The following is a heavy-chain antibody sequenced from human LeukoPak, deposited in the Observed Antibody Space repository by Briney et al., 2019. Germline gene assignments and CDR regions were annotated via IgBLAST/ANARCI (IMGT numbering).Heavy chain of an antibody. V-gene: IGHV4-4*02. CDR2: IYYSGST. Sequence: SETLSLTCAVSGGSISSSNWWSWVRQPPGKGLEWIGYIYYSGSTNYNPSLKSRVTISVDTSKNQFSLKLSSVTAADTAVYYCARGYSGSKGGYYFDYWGQGTLVIVSS. D-gene: IGHD1-26*01. CDR3: ARGYSGSKGGYYFDY. J-gene: IGHJ4*02. CDR1: GGSISSSNW.